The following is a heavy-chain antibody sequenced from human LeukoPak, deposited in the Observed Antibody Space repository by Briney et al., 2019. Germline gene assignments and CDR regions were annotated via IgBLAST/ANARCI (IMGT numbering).Heavy chain of an antibody. J-gene: IGHJ5*02. D-gene: IGHD6-19*01. CDR3: ARAPTRSGWYSWFDP. V-gene: IGHV4-39*01. CDR1: GGSISSSSYY. CDR2: IYYSGST. Sequence: PSETLSLTCTVSGGSISSSSYYWGWIRQPPGKGLEWIGSIYYSGSTYYNPSLKSRVTISVDTSKNQFSLKLSSVTAADTAVYYCARAPTRSGWYSWFDPWGQGTLVTVSS.